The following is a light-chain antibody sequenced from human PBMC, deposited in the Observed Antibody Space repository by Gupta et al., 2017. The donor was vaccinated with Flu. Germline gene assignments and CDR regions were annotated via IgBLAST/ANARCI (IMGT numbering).Light chain of an antibody. Sequence: QSALTQPASVSGSPGQSITISCTGTSSDIGTYNYVSWYQQHPNKAPKLMIYEVSNRPSGVSKRFSGSKSGNTASLTISGLQAEDEADYYCSSYTGSGTVFGGGTKVAVL. CDR3: SSYTGSGTV. J-gene: IGLJ2*01. V-gene: IGLV2-14*01. CDR2: EVS. CDR1: SSDIGTYNY.